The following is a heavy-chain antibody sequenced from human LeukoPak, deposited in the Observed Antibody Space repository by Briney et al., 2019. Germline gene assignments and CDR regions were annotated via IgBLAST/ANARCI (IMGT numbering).Heavy chain of an antibody. CDR3: ARAYSSSWCFNWFDP. Sequence: SETLSLTCAIYGGSFSGYYWGWIRQPQGKGLEWIGEINHSGSTNYNPSLKSRVTISVDTSKNQFSLKLSSVTAADTAVYYCARAYSSSWCFNWFDPWGQGTLVTVSS. J-gene: IGHJ5*02. D-gene: IGHD6-13*01. V-gene: IGHV4-34*01. CDR1: GGSFSGYY. CDR2: INHSGST.